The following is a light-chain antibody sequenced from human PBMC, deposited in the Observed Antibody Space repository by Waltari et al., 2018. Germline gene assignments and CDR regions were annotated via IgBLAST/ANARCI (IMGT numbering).Light chain of an antibody. CDR2: GAY. CDR3: QHHVRLPAT. J-gene: IGKJ1*01. CDR1: QSVNTY. V-gene: IGKV3-20*01. Sequence: IVLTQSPGTLSLSPGESATLSYRASQSVNTYLAWYQQKPGQAPRLLIYGAYTRADGIPDRFSGSWFGTDFSLTISRLEAEDFAVYYCQHHVRLPATFGQGTKVEIK.